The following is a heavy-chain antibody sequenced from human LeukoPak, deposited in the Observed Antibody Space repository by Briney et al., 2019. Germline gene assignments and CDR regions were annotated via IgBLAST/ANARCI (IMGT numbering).Heavy chain of an antibody. V-gene: IGHV4-39*01. CDR3: AESMYSSGWYLDY. Sequence: SETLSLTCTVSGGSISSSSYYWGWIRQPPGKGLEWIGSIYYSGSTYCNRSLKSRVTISVDTSKNQFSLKLSSVTAADTAVYYCAESMYSSGWYLDYWGQGTLDTVSS. CDR1: GGSISSSSYY. J-gene: IGHJ4*02. D-gene: IGHD6-19*01. CDR2: IYYSGST.